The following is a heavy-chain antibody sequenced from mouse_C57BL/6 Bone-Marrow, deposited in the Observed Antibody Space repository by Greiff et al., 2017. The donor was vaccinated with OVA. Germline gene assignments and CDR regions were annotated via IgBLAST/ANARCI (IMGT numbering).Heavy chain of an antibody. CDR1: GYAFTNYL. J-gene: IGHJ4*01. D-gene: IGHD2-3*01. CDR2: INPGSGGT. CDR3: ARRWLLPYAMDY. Sequence: LQESGAELVRPGTSVKVSCKASGYAFTNYLIEWVKQRPGQGLEWIGVINPGSGGTNYNEKFKGKATLTADKSSSTAYMQLSSLTSEDSAVYFCARRWLLPYAMDYWGQGTSATVSS. V-gene: IGHV1-54*01.